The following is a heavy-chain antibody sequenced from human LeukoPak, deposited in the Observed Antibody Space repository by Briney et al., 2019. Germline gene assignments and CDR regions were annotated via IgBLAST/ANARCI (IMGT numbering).Heavy chain of an antibody. Sequence: ASVKVSCKASGYTFTGYYMHWVRQAPGQGLEWMGWINPNSGGTNYAQKFQGWVTMTRDTSISTAYMELSRLRSDDTAVYYCARGEDCSSTSCYFYYYGMDVWGQGTTVTVSS. CDR3: ARGEDCSSTSCYFYYYGMDV. V-gene: IGHV1-2*04. CDR1: GYTFTGYY. CDR2: INPNSGGT. D-gene: IGHD2-2*01. J-gene: IGHJ6*02.